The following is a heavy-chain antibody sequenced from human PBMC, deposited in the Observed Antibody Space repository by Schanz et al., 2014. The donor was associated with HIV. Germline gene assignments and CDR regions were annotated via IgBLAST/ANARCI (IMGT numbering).Heavy chain of an antibody. CDR2: ISGSGIST. Sequence: VQLVESGGGVVQPGRSLRLSCAASGFTFSTYAMTWVRQAPGKGLEWVSAISGSGISTYYADSVKGRFIISRDNSKNTLYLQMSDLKDEDTAVYYCAKDLRHTSGPFDYRGQGTLVTVSS. CDR3: AKDLRHTSGPFDY. CDR1: GFTFSTYA. J-gene: IGHJ4*02. V-gene: IGHV3-23*04. D-gene: IGHD6-19*01.